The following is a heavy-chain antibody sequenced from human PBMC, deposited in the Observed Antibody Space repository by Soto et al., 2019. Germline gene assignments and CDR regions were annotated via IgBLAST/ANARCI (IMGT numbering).Heavy chain of an antibody. CDR3: ARAHGSSWYNWFDP. CDR1: VGPFSSYG. J-gene: IGHJ5*02. CDR2: IIPLFGTT. Sequence: SVKVSCKASVGPFSSYGISWVRQTPGRGLEWMGGIIPLFGTTNYAQKFRGRVTVTADESTSTVYMELRSLSFEDTAVYYCARAHGSSWYNWFDPWGQGTLVTVSS. D-gene: IGHD6-13*01. V-gene: IGHV1-69*01.